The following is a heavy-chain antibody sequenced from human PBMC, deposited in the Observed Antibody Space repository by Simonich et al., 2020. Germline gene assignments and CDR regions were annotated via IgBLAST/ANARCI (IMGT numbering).Heavy chain of an antibody. J-gene: IGHJ2*01. CDR2: INPNRGGT. V-gene: IGHV1-2*02. CDR3: ARDSYSSWYFDL. CDR1: GYTFTGYY. Sequence: QVQLVQSGAEVKKPGASVKVSGKASGYTFTGYYLHWGRQAPGQGLGWSGWINPNRGGTTYAQKFQGRVTMNRDTSISTAYMELSRLRSDDTAVYYCARDSYSSWYFDLWGRGTLVTVSS. D-gene: IGHD6-13*01.